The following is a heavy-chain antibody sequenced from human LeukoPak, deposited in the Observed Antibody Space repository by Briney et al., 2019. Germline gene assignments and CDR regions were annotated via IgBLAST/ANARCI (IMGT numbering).Heavy chain of an antibody. Sequence: PGGSLRLSYAASGFTFSSYGMHWVRQAPGKGLEWVAVISYDGSNKNYADSVKGRFTISRDNSKNTLYLQMNSLRAEDTAVYYCAKMEGSYYGSGSSIDYWGQGTLVTVSS. V-gene: IGHV3-30*18. CDR2: ISYDGSNK. CDR3: AKMEGSYYGSGSSIDY. CDR1: GFTFSSYG. D-gene: IGHD3-10*01. J-gene: IGHJ4*02.